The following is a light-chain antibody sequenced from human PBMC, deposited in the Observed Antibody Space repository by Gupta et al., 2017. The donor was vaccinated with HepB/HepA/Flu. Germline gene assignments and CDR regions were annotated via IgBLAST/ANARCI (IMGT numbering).Light chain of an antibody. CDR1: SSDVGNYNL. CDR3: CTVAGTYTLL. J-gene: IGLJ1*01. Sequence: QSALTQPASVSGSPGPSITIPCTGTSSDVGNYNLVSWYQQHPGKPPKLMIYEVDKRPAGVSNRFSGSKSGSTASLTISGLQAEDEADYYGCTVAGTYTLLFGTGTKVTVL. V-gene: IGLV2-23*02. CDR2: EVD.